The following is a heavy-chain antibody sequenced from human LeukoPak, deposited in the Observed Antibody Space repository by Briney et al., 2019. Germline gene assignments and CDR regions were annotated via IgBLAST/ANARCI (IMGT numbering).Heavy chain of an antibody. D-gene: IGHD5-12*01. CDR3: AKDLSGYGTGYFDL. CDR1: GFTFSDYY. CDR2: ISGSGGST. V-gene: IGHV3-23*01. J-gene: IGHJ2*01. Sequence: GGSLRLSCAASGFTFSDYYMSWIRQAPGKGLEWVSAISGSGGSTYYADSVKGRFTISRDNSKNTLYLQMNSLRAEDTAVYYCAKDLSGYGTGYFDLWGRGTLVTVSS.